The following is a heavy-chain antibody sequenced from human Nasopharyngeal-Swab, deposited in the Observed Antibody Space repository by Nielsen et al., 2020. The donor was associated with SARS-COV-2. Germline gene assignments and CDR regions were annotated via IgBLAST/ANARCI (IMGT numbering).Heavy chain of an antibody. CDR3: ARLGGSSWYFDY. Sequence: GESLKISCAASGFTVSSNYMSWVRQAPGKGLEWVSVIYSGGYTYYADSVKGRFTISRDNAKNSLYLQMNSLRAEDTAVYYCARLGGSSWYFDYWGQGTLVTVSS. J-gene: IGHJ4*02. CDR1: GFTVSSNY. V-gene: IGHV3-53*01. CDR2: IYSGGYT. D-gene: IGHD6-13*01.